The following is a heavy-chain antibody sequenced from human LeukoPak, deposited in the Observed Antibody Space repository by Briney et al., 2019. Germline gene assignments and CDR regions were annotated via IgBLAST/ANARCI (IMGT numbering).Heavy chain of an antibody. V-gene: IGHV3-74*01. J-gene: IGHJ4*02. CDR3: ARDAVN. CDR1: GFTFSSYE. CDR2: IDSDGSST. D-gene: IGHD6-19*01. Sequence: GGSLRLSCAASGFTFSSYEMNWVRQGPGKGLVWVSRIDSDGSSTNYADSVKGRFTISRDNVKNTLYLQMNSLTAEDTAVYYCARDAVNWGQGTLVTVSS.